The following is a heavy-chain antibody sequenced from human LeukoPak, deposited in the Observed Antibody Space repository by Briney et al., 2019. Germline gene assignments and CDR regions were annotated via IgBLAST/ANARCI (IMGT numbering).Heavy chain of an antibody. Sequence: GASVKVSCKASGGTFSSYAISWVRQAPGQGLEWMGRIIPILGIANYAQKFQGRVTITADKSTSTAYMELSSLRSEDTAVYYCARVYYDSSANGHFQHWGQGTLVTVSS. CDR3: ARVYYDSSANGHFQH. D-gene: IGHD3-22*01. CDR2: IIPILGIA. CDR1: GGTFSSYA. V-gene: IGHV1-69*04. J-gene: IGHJ1*01.